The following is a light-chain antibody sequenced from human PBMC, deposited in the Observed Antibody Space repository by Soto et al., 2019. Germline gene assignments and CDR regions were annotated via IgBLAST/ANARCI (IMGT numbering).Light chain of an antibody. CDR3: QQYGSSPPT. J-gene: IGKJ1*01. CDR2: GAS. Sequence: EIVLTQSPGTLSLSPGERATLSCRASQSVSSNYLAWYRRKPGQAPRLLIYGASNRATDIPGRFSGSGSGTDFPLTNTRLEPEDFAVYYCQQYGSSPPTFGPGTRVEI. V-gene: IGKV3-20*01. CDR1: QSVSSNY.